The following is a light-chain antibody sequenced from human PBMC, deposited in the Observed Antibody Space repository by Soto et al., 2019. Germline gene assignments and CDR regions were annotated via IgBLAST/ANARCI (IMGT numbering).Light chain of an antibody. J-gene: IGLJ1*01. CDR2: EVN. Sequence: QPVLTQPASVSGSPGHSITISCTGTGSDIGSYKYVSWYQQHPGKAPKLIIFEVNNRPSGVSDRFSGSKSGNTASLIISGLQADDEADYYCASYTSISSLGVFGTGTKVTVL. CDR3: ASYTSISSLGV. CDR1: GSDIGSYKY. V-gene: IGLV2-14*03.